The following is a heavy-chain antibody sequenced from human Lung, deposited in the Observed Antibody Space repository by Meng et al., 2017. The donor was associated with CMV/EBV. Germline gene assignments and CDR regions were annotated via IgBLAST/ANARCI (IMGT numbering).Heavy chain of an antibody. CDR1: GYAFSNYG. J-gene: IGHJ5*02. D-gene: IGHD6-13*01. CDR2: ISGYNGNT. Sequence: ASVXVSXKAYGYAFSNYGVTWVRQAPGQGPEWMGWISGYNGNTKYAQKFQGRVTMTADTSTSTVYMELRSLTSDDTAVYYCARDAYFNTWYPNWFDPLGQGXLVTVSS. CDR3: ARDAYFNTWYPNWFDP. V-gene: IGHV1-18*01.